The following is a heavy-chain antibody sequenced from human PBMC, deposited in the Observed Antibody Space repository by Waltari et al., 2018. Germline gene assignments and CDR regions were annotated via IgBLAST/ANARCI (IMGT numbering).Heavy chain of an antibody. V-gene: IGHV4-4*07. J-gene: IGHJ3*02. Sequence: QVQLQESGPGLVKPSETLSLTCTVSGGSISSYYWSWIRQPAGKGLEWIGRIYTSGSTNSNPSLKSRVTMSVDTSKNQFSLKLSSVTAADTAVYYCARDSGYSSSWYVQDDAFDIWGQGTMVTVSS. CDR2: IYTSGST. CDR1: GGSISSYY. CDR3: ARDSGYSSSWYVQDDAFDI. D-gene: IGHD6-13*01.